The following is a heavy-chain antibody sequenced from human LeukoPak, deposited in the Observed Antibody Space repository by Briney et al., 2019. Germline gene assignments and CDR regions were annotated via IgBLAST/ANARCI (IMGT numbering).Heavy chain of an antibody. V-gene: IGHV3-7*05. J-gene: IGHJ4*02. D-gene: IGHD6-19*01. CDR2: IKQDGSQK. Sequence: GGSLRLSCAASGFTFSNFWVTWVRQAPGKGLEWVAIIKQDGSQKYYVDSVKGRFTISRDNARNSLYLQMNSLRAEDTAVYWAVAGTTYWDQGTLVTVSS. CDR1: GFTFSNFW. CDR3: VAGTTY.